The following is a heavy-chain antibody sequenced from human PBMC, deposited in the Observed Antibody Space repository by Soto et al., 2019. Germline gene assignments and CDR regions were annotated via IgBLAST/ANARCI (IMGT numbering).Heavy chain of an antibody. CDR1: GGTFSSYT. Sequence: QVQLVQSGAEVKQPGSSVKVSCKASGGTFSSYTISWVRQAPGQGLEWMGRIIPILGIANYAQKFQGRVTITADKSTSTAYMELSSLRSEDTAVYYCARRWYGSGSYKTSDYWGQGTLVTVSS. D-gene: IGHD3-10*01. J-gene: IGHJ4*02. V-gene: IGHV1-69*02. CDR3: ARRWYGSGSYKTSDY. CDR2: IIPILGIA.